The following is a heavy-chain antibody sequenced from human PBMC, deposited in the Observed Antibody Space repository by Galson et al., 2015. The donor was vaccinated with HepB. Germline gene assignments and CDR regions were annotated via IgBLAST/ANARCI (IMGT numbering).Heavy chain of an antibody. D-gene: IGHD3-9*01. CDR3: ARSRRGYDILTGKAVYYYYMDV. Sequence: SLRLSCAASGFTFSSYWMSWVRQAPGKGLEWVANIKQDGSEKYYVDSVKGRFTISRDDAKNSLYLQMNSLRAEDTAVYYCARSRRGYDILTGKAVYYYYMDVWGKGTTVTVSS. V-gene: IGHV3-7*01. CDR1: GFTFSSYW. J-gene: IGHJ6*03. CDR2: IKQDGSEK.